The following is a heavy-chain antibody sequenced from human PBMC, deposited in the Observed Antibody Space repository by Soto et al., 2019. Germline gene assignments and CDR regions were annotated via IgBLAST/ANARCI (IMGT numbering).Heavy chain of an antibody. J-gene: IGHJ4*02. CDR2: FDPEDGET. V-gene: IGHV1-24*01. Sequence: QVQLVQSGAEVKKPGASVKVSCKVSGYTLTELSMHWVRQAPGKGLEWMGGFDPEDGETIYAQKFQGRVTMTEDTSTDTAYMELSSLRSEDTAVYYCATDSALYYYDSSGYSPFDYWGQGTLVTVSS. D-gene: IGHD3-22*01. CDR1: GYTLTELS. CDR3: ATDSALYYYDSSGYSPFDY.